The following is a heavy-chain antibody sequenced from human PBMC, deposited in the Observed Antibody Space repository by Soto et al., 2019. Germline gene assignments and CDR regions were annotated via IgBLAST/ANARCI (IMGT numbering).Heavy chain of an antibody. J-gene: IGHJ4*02. V-gene: IGHV1-3*01. D-gene: IGHD3-3*01. CDR2: INAGNGNT. CDR1: GYTFTSYA. Sequence: VASVKVSCKASGYTFTSYAMHWVRQAPGQRLEWMGWINAGNGNTKYSQKFQGRVTITRDTSASTAYMELSSLRSEDTAVYYCARAQGEIWSGYYMTGYWGQGTLVTFSS. CDR3: ARAQGEIWSGYYMTGY.